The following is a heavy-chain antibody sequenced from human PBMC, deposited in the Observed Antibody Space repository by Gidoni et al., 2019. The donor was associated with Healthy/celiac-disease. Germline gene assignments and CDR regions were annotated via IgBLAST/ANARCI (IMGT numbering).Heavy chain of an antibody. D-gene: IGHD6-13*01. CDR3: ARQQLVHDWYFDL. CDR1: GFTFSDYY. CDR2: ISSSSSYT. Sequence: QVQLVESGEGLVKPGGSLRLSCEASGFTFSDYYMSWLRQAPGKGLEWVSYISSSSSYTNYADSVKGRFTISRDNAKNSLYLQMNSLRAEDTAVYYCARQQLVHDWYFDLWGRGTLVTVSS. J-gene: IGHJ2*01. V-gene: IGHV3-11*06.